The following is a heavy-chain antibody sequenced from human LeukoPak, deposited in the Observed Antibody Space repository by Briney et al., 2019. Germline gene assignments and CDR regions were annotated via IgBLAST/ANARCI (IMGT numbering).Heavy chain of an antibody. CDR2: IYSGGST. Sequence: PGGSLRLSCAASGFTVSSNYMSWVRQAPGKGLEWVSVIYSGGSTYYADSVKGRFTISRDNSKNTLYLQMNSLRAEDTAVYYCASERGYSYGSFYYYGMDVWGQGTTVTVSS. J-gene: IGHJ6*02. CDR3: ASERGYSYGSFYYYGMDV. V-gene: IGHV3-53*01. D-gene: IGHD5-18*01. CDR1: GFTVSSNY.